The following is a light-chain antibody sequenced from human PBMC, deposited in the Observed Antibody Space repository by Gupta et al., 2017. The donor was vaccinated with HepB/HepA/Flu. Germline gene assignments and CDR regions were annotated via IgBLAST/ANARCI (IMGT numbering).Light chain of an antibody. CDR1: QHVGIN. J-gene: IGKJ4*01. Sequence: EVVLTQFPASLSVSPGERVTLPCRASQHVGINSAWYQQKPGQPPRLLIYGASTRATDIPARFRGSGSGTDFSLIINSLQCEDFGVYYCQQDDNWPLTFGGGTMVDIK. CDR2: GAS. V-gene: IGKV3-15*01. CDR3: QQDDNWPLT.